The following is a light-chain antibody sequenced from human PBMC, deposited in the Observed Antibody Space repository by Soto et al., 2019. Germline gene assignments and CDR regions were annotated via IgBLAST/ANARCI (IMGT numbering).Light chain of an antibody. Sequence: EIVLPQSPGTLSLSPGERATLSCRASQSVSISYLAWYQQKPGQAPRLLIYGASSRATGIPDRFSGSGSGTDFTLTISRLEPEDFAVYYCQQYGSSPPYTFGQGTKVDIK. CDR1: QSVSISY. V-gene: IGKV3-20*01. CDR3: QQYGSSPPYT. J-gene: IGKJ2*01. CDR2: GAS.